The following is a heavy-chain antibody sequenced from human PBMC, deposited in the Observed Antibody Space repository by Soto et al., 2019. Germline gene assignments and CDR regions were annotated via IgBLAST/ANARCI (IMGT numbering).Heavy chain of an antibody. Sequence: EVQLVESGGGLVQPGGSLKLSCAASGLTFSGSAIHWVRQASGEGLEWVGRIRDKANSYATAYAASVRGRFTISRDDSKNTAYLQMNSLNTEDTAVYYCTRAADGYTYFDYWGQGTLLTVLS. V-gene: IGHV3-73*02. CDR1: GLTFSGSA. J-gene: IGHJ4*02. D-gene: IGHD5-12*01. CDR3: TRAADGYTYFDY. CDR2: IRDKANSYAT.